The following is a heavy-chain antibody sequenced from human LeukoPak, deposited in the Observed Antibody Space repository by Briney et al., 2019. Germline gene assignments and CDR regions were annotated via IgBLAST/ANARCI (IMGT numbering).Heavy chain of an antibody. CDR3: AKAFDCSGGSCYSFDY. J-gene: IGHJ4*02. Sequence: GGSLRLSCTASGFTFADYALTWVRQAPGKGLEWVSAISGSGGSTHYADSVKGRFIISRDNSKNTLYLQMNSLRAEDTALYYCAKAFDCSGGSCYSFDYWGQGTLVTVSS. CDR1: GFTFADYA. V-gene: IGHV3-23*01. D-gene: IGHD2-15*01. CDR2: ISGSGGST.